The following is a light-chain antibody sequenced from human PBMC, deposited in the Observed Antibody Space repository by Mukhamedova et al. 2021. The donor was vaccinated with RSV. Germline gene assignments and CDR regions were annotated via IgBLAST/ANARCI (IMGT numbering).Light chain of an antibody. CDR1: QSVSSAY. J-gene: IGKJ1*01. Sequence: GDRATLSCRASQSVSSAYLAWYQQKPGQAPRLLMYGASSRATGIPERFSGSGSGTDFTLTISRLESEDFAVYYCQQYGSSPRTFG. CDR3: QQYGSSPRT. V-gene: IGKV3-20*01. CDR2: GAS.